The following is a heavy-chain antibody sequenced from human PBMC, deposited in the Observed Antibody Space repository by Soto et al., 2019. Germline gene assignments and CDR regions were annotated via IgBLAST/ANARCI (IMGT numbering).Heavy chain of an antibody. D-gene: IGHD6-19*01. V-gene: IGHV3-7*04. CDR1: GFTFSSYW. J-gene: IGHJ4*02. CDR2: IKQDGSEK. Sequence: GGSLRLSCAASGFTFSSYWMNWVRQAPGKGLEWVANIKQDGSEKYYVDSVKGRFTISRDNAKNSLYLQINSLRTEDTAVYFCAGGTGWLYDSWGQGTLVTVSS. CDR3: AGGTGWLYDS.